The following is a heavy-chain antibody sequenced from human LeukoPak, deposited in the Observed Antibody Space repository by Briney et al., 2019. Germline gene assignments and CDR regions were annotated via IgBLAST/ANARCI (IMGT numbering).Heavy chain of an antibody. CDR3: ASSLGGYDYVGAFDI. CDR2: IIPIFGTA. Sequence: GSSVKVSCKASGGTFSSYAISWVRQAPGQGLEWMGGIIPIFGTANYAQKFQGRVTITADESTSTAYMELSSLRSEDTAVYYCASSLGGYDYVGAFDIWGQGTMVTVSS. D-gene: IGHD5-12*01. CDR1: GGTFSSYA. V-gene: IGHV1-69*01. J-gene: IGHJ3*02.